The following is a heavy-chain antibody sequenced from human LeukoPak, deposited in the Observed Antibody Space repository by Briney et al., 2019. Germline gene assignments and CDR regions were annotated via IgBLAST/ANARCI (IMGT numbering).Heavy chain of an antibody. V-gene: IGHV3-7*01. CDR1: GFTFSSYW. D-gene: IGHD6-13*01. CDR3: AKGAAGPDY. Sequence: GGSLRLSCAASGFTFSSYWMSWVRQAPGKGLEWVANIKQDGSEKYYVDSVKGRFTISRDNSKNTLYLQMNSLRAEDTAVYYCAKGAAGPDYWGQGTLVTVSS. J-gene: IGHJ4*02. CDR2: IKQDGSEK.